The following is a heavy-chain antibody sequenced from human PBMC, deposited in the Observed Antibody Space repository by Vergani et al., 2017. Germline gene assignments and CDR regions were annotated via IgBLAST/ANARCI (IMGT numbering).Heavy chain of an antibody. CDR2: IDPGSGVT. CDR3: ARVTEWGELLKF. D-gene: IGHD1-26*01. CDR1: GYTFTDYY. J-gene: IGHJ4*02. V-gene: IGHV1-2*02. Sequence: QVHLVQSGAEVKKPGASVKVSCKASGYTFTDYYMHWVRQAPGQGLEWMGWIDPGSGVTNYARKFQGRVTMTRDTSTSTVYMDLSRLKSDDTAFYYCARVTEWGELLKFWCQGTLVTVSS.